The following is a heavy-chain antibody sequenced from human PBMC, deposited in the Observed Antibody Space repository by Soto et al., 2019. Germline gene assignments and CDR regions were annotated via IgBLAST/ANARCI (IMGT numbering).Heavy chain of an antibody. CDR3: AKDIRSCSVGSFDY. Sequence: EVQLVESGGGLVQPGRSLRLSCAASGFTFDDYAMHWVRQAPGKGLEWVSGISWNSGSIGYADSVKGRFTISRDNAKNALYLQMNSLRAEDTALYYCAKDIRSCSVGSFDYWVQGTLVTVSS. CDR1: GFTFDDYA. V-gene: IGHV3-9*01. J-gene: IGHJ4*02. D-gene: IGHD3-10*02. CDR2: ISWNSGSI.